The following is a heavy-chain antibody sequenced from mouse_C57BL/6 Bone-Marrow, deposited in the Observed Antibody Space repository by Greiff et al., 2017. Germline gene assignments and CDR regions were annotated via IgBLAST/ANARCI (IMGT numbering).Heavy chain of an antibody. Sequence: QVHVKQPGAELVKPGASVKLSCKASGYTFTSYWMHWVKQRPGRGLEWIGRIDPNSGGTKYNEKLKSKATLTVDKPSSTAYMQLSSLTSEDSAVYYCAREGVTTYYFDYWGQGTTLTVSS. D-gene: IGHD2-1*01. CDR3: AREGVTTYYFDY. CDR2: IDPNSGGT. J-gene: IGHJ2*01. CDR1: GYTFTSYW. V-gene: IGHV1-72*01.